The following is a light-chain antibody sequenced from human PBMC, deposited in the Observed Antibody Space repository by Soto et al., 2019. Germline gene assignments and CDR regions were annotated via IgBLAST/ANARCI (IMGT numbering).Light chain of an antibody. CDR2: ADY. CDR1: NSNIGTYT. Sequence: QSVLTQPPSASGTPGQRVIISCSGSNSNIGTYTANWYQQLPGTAPKLLIYADYQRPSGVPDRFSGSRSGTSASLAISGLQSEDEADYYCASWDDSLSGGVFGGGTQLTVL. V-gene: IGLV1-44*01. J-gene: IGLJ3*02. CDR3: ASWDDSLSGGV.